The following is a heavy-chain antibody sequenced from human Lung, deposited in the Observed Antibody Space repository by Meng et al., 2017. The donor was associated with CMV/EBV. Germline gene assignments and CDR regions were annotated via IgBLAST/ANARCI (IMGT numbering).Heavy chain of an antibody. J-gene: IGHJ3*02. CDR2: IWYDGSNK. CDR3: AKDEFRYCSSTSCLDAFDI. V-gene: IGHV3-33*06. Sequence: SXKISXAASGFTFSSYGMHWVRQAPGKGPEWVAVIWYDGSNKYYADSVKGRFTISRDNSKNTLYLQMNSLRAEDTAVYYCAKDEFRYCSSTSCLDAFDICGQETXVTVSS. CDR1: GFTFSSYG. D-gene: IGHD2-2*01.